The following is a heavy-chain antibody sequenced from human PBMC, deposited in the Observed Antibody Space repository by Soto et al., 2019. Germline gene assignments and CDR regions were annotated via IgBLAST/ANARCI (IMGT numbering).Heavy chain of an antibody. D-gene: IGHD3-22*01. J-gene: IGHJ6*02. CDR2: ISGSGGST. CDR1: GFTFSSYA. V-gene: IGHV3-23*01. CDR3: AKDSSGYYSYYYYGMDV. Sequence: GGSLRLSCAASGFTFSSYAMSWVRQAPGKGLEWVSAISGSGGSTYYADSVKGRFTISRDNSKNTLYLQMNSLRAEDTAVYYCAKDSSGYYSYYYYGMDVWGQGTTVTVSS.